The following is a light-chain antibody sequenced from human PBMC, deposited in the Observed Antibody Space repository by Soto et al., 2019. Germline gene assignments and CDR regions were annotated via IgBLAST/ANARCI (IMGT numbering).Light chain of an antibody. J-gene: IGKJ5*01. V-gene: IGKV1-39*01. CDR2: AAS. Sequence: DIQMTQSPSSLSASVGASVTIPCRGGQNIIRHLNWYQHKPGRAPRILIYAASTLQSGVPSRFTGSGSGTEFNLTITGLQPEDFATYYCQHSYNMPIAFGQGTRLEIK. CDR3: QHSYNMPIA. CDR1: QNIIRH.